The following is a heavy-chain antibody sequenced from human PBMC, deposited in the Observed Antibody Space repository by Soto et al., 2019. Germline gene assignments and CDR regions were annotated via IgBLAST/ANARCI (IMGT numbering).Heavy chain of an antibody. CDR1: GFSLSTSGVG. D-gene: IGHD6-19*01. CDR3: AHIIAVAGNFDY. J-gene: IGHJ4*02. CDR2: IYWDDDT. V-gene: IGHV2-5*02. Sequence: QITLKESGPTLVKPTQTLTLTCTFSGFSLSTSGVGVGWIRQPPGKALEWLAVIYWDDDTGYRPSLKSRLTITKDTSKNQVVLTVPNMDPMDTATYYCAHIIAVAGNFDYWGQGTLVTVSS.